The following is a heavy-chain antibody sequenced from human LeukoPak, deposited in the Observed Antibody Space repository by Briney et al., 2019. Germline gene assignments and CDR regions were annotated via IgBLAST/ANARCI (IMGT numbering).Heavy chain of an antibody. CDR1: GFTFSSYA. V-gene: IGHV3-23*01. CDR2: ISGNGEST. D-gene: IGHD6-19*01. J-gene: IGHJ1*01. CDR3: AKNGNDHHRGRYFQH. Sequence: GGSLRLSCAASGFTFSSYAMTWVRQAPGKGLEWVSTISGNGESTYFGDSVKGRFSISRDPSKNTPHLQMNSLRVEDTAVYFCAKNGNDHHRGRYFQHWGQGTLVTVSS.